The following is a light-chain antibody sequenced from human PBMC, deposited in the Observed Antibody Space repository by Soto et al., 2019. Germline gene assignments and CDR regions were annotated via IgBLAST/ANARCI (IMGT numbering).Light chain of an antibody. V-gene: IGKV4-1*01. Sequence: DIVMTQSPDSLAVSLGERATINCKXXXXXXXSSNNKNYLAWXXXXXGQPPKLLIYWASTRESGVPDRFSGSGSGTDFTLTISSLQAEDVAVYYCQQYYSTPLTFGGGTKVDIK. CDR1: XXXXXSSNNKNY. CDR3: QQYYSTPLT. J-gene: IGKJ4*01. CDR2: WAS.